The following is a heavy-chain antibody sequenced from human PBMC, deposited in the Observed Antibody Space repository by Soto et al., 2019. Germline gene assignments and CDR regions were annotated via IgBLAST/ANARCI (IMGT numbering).Heavy chain of an antibody. CDR2: IYHSGST. CDR3: SRFGESSNCFDP. CDR1: GGSISSGGYS. V-gene: IGHV4-30-2*01. D-gene: IGHD3-10*01. J-gene: IGHJ5*02. Sequence: LSLTCAVSGGSISSGGYSWSWIRQPPGKGLEWIGYIYHSGSTYYNPSLKSRVTISVDRSKNQFSLKLSSVTAADTAVYYCSRFGESSNCFDPWRQRTLVTVSS.